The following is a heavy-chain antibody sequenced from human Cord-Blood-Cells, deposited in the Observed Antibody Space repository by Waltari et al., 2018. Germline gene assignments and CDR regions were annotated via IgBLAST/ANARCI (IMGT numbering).Heavy chain of an antibody. CDR2: RYHSGTT. V-gene: IGHV4-4*02. CDR3: ARRQQLIGHADY. D-gene: IGHD6-13*01. CDR1: GGSISISNW. Sequence: QVQLQASGPGLVKPSGTLSLTCAVSGGSISISNWWSWVRQAPGKGLEWIGERYHSGTTNCTPSLKSRVTISVDKSKNQFSLKLSAVTAADTAVYYCARRQQLIGHADYWGQGTLVTVSS. J-gene: IGHJ4*02.